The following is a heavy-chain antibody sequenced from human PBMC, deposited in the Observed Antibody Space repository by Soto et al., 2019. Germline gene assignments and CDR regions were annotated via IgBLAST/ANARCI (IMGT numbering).Heavy chain of an antibody. Sequence: SETLSLTCAVYGGSFSGYYWSWIRQPPGKGLEWIGEINHSGSTNYNPSLKSRVTISVDTSKNQFSLKLSSVTAADTAVYYCARGRSIAAPYYYYYGMDVWGQGTTVTVSS. CDR3: ARGRSIAAPYYYYYGMDV. CDR1: GGSFSGYY. CDR2: INHSGST. D-gene: IGHD6-6*01. J-gene: IGHJ6*02. V-gene: IGHV4-34*01.